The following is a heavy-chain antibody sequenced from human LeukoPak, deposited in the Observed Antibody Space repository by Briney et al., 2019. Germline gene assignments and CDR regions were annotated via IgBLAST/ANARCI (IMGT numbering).Heavy chain of an antibody. CDR1: GYSFTSYW. CDR3: ARRYYYGSGSYYFDY. Sequence: GESLKISCEGSGYSFTSYWIGWVRQLPGKGLEWMGIIYPDDSDTRYSPSFQGQVTISADKSISTAYLQWSSLKASDTAMYYCARRYYYGSGSYYFDYWGQGTLVTVSS. CDR2: IYPDDSDT. J-gene: IGHJ4*02. D-gene: IGHD3-10*01. V-gene: IGHV5-51*01.